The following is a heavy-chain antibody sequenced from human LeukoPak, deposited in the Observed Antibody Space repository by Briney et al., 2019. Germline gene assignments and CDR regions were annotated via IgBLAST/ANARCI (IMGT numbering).Heavy chain of an antibody. Sequence: GGSLRLSCAASGFTFSGSAMHWVRQASGKGLEWVGRIRSKANSYATAYAASVKGRFTISRDDSKNTAYLQMNSLKTEDTAVYYCTRHPYYYGSGRGYYYGMDVWGKGTTVTASS. V-gene: IGHV3-73*01. D-gene: IGHD3-10*01. J-gene: IGHJ6*04. CDR3: TRHPYYYGSGRGYYYGMDV. CDR1: GFTFSGSA. CDR2: IRSKANSYAT.